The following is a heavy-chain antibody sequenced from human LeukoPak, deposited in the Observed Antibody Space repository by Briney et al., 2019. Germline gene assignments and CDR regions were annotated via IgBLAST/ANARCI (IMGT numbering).Heavy chain of an antibody. CDR3: ASSERGYSYGYVNY. D-gene: IGHD5-18*01. Sequence: KSSETLSLTCTVSGDSISSSNSYRGWIRQPPGKGLEWIGSLYYSGSSYYNPSPKSRVTISADTSKNQFSLKLSSVTAADTAVYYCASSERGYSYGYVNYWGQGTLVTVSS. CDR1: GDSISSSNSY. CDR2: LYYSGSS. V-gene: IGHV4-39*01. J-gene: IGHJ4*02.